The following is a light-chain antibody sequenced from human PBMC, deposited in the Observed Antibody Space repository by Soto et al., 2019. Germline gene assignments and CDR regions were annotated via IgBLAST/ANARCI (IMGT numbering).Light chain of an antibody. Sequence: DIQMTQSPSTLSASVGYIVTITCRASQTINRWLAWYQQKPGEVPKLLIYKASVLESGVPSRFSGSGSGTEFTITISRLQPEDVATYYCQNWSFGHGTKVDIK. J-gene: IGKJ1*01. CDR1: QTINRW. CDR3: QNWS. CDR2: KAS. V-gene: IGKV1-5*03.